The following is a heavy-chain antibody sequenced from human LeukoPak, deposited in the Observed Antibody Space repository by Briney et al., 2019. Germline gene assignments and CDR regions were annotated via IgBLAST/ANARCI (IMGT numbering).Heavy chain of an antibody. D-gene: IGHD4-17*01. CDR3: ARGESTVTTYIANFGY. V-gene: IGHV1-2*02. Sequence: ASVKVSCKASGYTFTCYYIHWVRQAPGQGLECIGWINPNSGATNYAQKFQGRVTMTRDTSISTAYMEMSRLRSDDTAVYYCARGESTVTTYIANFGYWGQGTLVTVSS. CDR1: GYTFTCYY. J-gene: IGHJ4*02. CDR2: INPNSGAT.